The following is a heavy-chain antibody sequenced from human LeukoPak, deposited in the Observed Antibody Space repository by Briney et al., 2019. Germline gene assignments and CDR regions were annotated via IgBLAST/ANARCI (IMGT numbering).Heavy chain of an antibody. CDR3: AKEDSGYDPYYYGMDV. CDR2: ISCSCGST. Sequence: PGGSLRLSCAASGFTFSSYAMSWVRQAPGKGVEGVSAISCSCGSTYYAGSVKGRFTISRDNYKNKLYLQMNSLTAEDTAVYYCAKEDSGYDPYYYGMDVWGQATTVTVSS. CDR1: GFTFSSYA. J-gene: IGHJ6*02. D-gene: IGHD5-12*01. V-gene: IGHV3-23*01.